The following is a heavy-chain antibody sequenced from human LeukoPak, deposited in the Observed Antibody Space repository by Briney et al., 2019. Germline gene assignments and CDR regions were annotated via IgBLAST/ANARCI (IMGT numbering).Heavy chain of an antibody. CDR1: GGTFSSYA. D-gene: IGHD3-3*01. Sequence: ASVKVSCKASGGTFSSYAISWVRQAPGQGLEWMGGIIPIFGTANYAQKFQGRVTITTDESTSTAYMELSSLRSEDTAVYYCARVANDFWSGSDYYYMDVWGKGTTVTVSS. V-gene: IGHV1-69*05. CDR2: IIPIFGTA. J-gene: IGHJ6*03. CDR3: ARVANDFWSGSDYYYMDV.